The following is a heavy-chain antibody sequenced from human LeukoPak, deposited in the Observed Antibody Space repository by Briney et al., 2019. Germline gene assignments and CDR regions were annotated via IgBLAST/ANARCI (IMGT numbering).Heavy chain of an antibody. V-gene: IGHV4-59*02. CDR3: ARSGFRDYYFAMDV. D-gene: IGHD3-22*01. CDR1: GGSVSSYY. J-gene: IGHJ6*02. CDR2: IFYGGST. Sequence: SETLSLTCTVSGGSVSSYYRSWIRQLPGKGLEWIGFIFYGGSTNYNPSLESRVTISEDTSKNQFSLKLSSVTAADTAVYYCARSGFRDYYFAMDVWGQGTTVTVSS.